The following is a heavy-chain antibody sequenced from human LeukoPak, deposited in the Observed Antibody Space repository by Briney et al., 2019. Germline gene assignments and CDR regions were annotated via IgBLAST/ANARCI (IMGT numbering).Heavy chain of an antibody. J-gene: IGHJ4*02. V-gene: IGHV1-69*04. CDR1: GCTFSSYA. D-gene: IGHD2-2*01. CDR3: ARHCGSTAHDY. CDR2: IIPILGIA. Sequence: SVKVSCKASGCTFSSYAISCVRRAPGQGLEWMGRIIPILGIANYAQKFQGRVTITADKSTSTAYMELSSLRSEDTAVYYCARHCGSTAHDYWGQGTLVTVSS.